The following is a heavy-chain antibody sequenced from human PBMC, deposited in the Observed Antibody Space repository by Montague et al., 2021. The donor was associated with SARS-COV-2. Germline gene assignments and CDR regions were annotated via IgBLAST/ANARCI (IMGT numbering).Heavy chain of an antibody. CDR3: ARGAGRGSGYGKYYYYYYGMDV. CDR2: IYYSGSI. J-gene: IGHJ6*02. Sequence: SETLSLTCTVSGGSISSYYWSWIRQPPGKGLEWIGYIYYSGSINYNPSLKSRVTISVDTSKNQFSLKLSSVTAADTAVYYCARGAGRGSGYGKYYYYYYGMDVWGQGTTVTVSS. V-gene: IGHV4-59*01. D-gene: IGHD5-12*01. CDR1: GGSISSYY.